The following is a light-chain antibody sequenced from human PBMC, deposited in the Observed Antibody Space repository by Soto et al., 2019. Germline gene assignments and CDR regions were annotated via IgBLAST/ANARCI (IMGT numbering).Light chain of an antibody. CDR3: QQYNNWPRM. V-gene: IGKV3-15*01. CDR2: SAS. J-gene: IGKJ1*01. Sequence: EIVMTQSPATLSVSPGERATLSCRASQSVSSDLAWYHQKPGQAPTLLIYSASTSPTGIPVRFSGSGSGTEFNLTINSLQSEDFAVYYCQQYNNWPRMFGQGTKVQIK. CDR1: QSVSSD.